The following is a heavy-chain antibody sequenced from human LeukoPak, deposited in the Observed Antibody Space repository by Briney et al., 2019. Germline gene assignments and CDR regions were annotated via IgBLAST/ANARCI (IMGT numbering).Heavy chain of an antibody. CDR3: ARAVGVTAIHNAFDI. V-gene: IGHV3-66*02. D-gene: IGHD2-21*02. Sequence: GGFLRLSCAASGFTFSSNYMSWVRQAPGKGLEWVSVIYSGGGTDYPDSVKGRFTISRDNSKNTLYLQMNSLRAEDTAVYYCARAVGVTAIHNAFDIWGQGTMVTVSS. J-gene: IGHJ3*02. CDR2: IYSGGGT. CDR1: GFTFSSNY.